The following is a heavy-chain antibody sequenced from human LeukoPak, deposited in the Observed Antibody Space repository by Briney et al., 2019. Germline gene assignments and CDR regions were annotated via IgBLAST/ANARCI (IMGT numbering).Heavy chain of an antibody. CDR3: ARQHGSGSYYSRAIDY. D-gene: IGHD3-10*01. V-gene: IGHV5-51*01. CDR2: IYPGDSDT. Sequence: GESLKISCEASGYSFTTYWIGWVRQLPGKGLEWMGLIYPGDSDTRYSPSFQGQVTISADKSINTAYLQWSSLKASDTAMYYCARQHGSGSYYSRAIDYWGQGTLVTVSS. J-gene: IGHJ4*02. CDR1: GYSFTTYW.